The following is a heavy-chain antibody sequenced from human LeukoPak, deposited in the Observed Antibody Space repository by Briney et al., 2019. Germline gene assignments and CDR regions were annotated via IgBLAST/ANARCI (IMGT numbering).Heavy chain of an antibody. J-gene: IGHJ4*02. Sequence: GGSLRLSCAASGFTFSSYAMSWVRQAPGKGLEWLSVIRGSGDNTCYADSVKGRFTISRDNSKSTLYLQMNSLRAEDTAIYYCARGIGAPDYWGRGTLVTVSS. CDR1: GFTFSSYA. CDR3: ARGIGAPDY. CDR2: IRGSGDNT. V-gene: IGHV3-23*01. D-gene: IGHD3-16*02.